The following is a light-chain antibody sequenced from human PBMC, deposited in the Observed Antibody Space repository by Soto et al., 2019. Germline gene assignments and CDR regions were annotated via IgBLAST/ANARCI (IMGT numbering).Light chain of an antibody. Sequence: DIQMTQSPSTLSASVGDRFSITCRASQSTSIYLAWYQQKPGKAPKLLIYKASTLKSGVPSRFSGSGSGTEFTLTISSLQPDDFATYYCQHYNSYSEAFGQGTKV. V-gene: IGKV1-5*03. CDR1: QSTSIY. J-gene: IGKJ1*01. CDR2: KAS. CDR3: QHYNSYSEA.